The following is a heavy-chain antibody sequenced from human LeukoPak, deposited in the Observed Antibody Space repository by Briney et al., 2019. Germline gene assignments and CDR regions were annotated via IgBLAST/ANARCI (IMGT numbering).Heavy chain of an antibody. CDR2: IYYSGST. CDR1: GGSISSGGYY. CDR3: ARGYQDIVVVPAAILDFDY. D-gene: IGHD2-2*02. Sequence: SETLSLTCTVSGGSISSGGYYWSWIRQHPGKGLEWIGYIYYSGSTYYNPSLKSRVTISVDTSKNQFSLKLSSVTAADTAVYYCARGYQDIVVVPAAILDFDYWGQGTLVTVSS. V-gene: IGHV4-31*03. J-gene: IGHJ4*02.